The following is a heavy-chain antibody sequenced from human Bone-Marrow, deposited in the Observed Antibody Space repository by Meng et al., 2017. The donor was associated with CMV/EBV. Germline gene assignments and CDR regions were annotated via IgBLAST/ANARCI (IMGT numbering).Heavy chain of an antibody. J-gene: IGHJ4*02. CDR3: AKDREERWDVFDY. CDR1: GFTFDDYG. CDR2: INWNGGST. D-gene: IGHD5-24*01. Sequence: GESLKISCAASGFTFDDYGMSWVRQAPGKGLEWVSGINWNGGSTGYADSVKGRFTISRDNAKNSLYLQMNSLRAEDTAVYYCAKDREERWDVFDYWGQGTLVTVSS. V-gene: IGHV3-20*04.